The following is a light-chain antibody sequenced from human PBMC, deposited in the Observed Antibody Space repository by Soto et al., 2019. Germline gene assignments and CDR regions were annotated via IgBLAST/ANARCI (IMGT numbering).Light chain of an antibody. Sequence: EIVIRQSPATLSVSPGERATLSCRASQSVSSKLAWYQQKPGQAPRLLIYGASNRATGIPDRFSGTASGTDFTLTINSLQPEDFATYYCQQFNNWPVTFGPGTKVDI. CDR1: QSVSSK. J-gene: IGKJ3*01. CDR2: GAS. CDR3: QQFNNWPVT. V-gene: IGKV3D-15*01.